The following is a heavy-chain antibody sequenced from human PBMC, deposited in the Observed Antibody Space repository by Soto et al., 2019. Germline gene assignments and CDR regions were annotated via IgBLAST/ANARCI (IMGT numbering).Heavy chain of an antibody. D-gene: IGHD2-15*01. CDR1: GGTFSSYA. Sequence: ASVKVSCKASGGTFSSYAISWVRQAPGQGLEWMGGIIPIFGTANYAQKFQGRVTITADESTSTAYMELSSLRSEDTAVYYCASPYCSGGSRYPGSFDYWGQGTLVTVSS. CDR3: ASPYCSGGSRYPGSFDY. CDR2: IIPIFGTA. J-gene: IGHJ4*02. V-gene: IGHV1-69*13.